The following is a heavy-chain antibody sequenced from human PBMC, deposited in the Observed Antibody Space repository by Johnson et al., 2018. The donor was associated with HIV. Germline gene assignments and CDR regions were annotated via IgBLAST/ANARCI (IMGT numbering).Heavy chain of an antibody. CDR3: ARPRVAVLPAGAFDI. J-gene: IGHJ3*02. Sequence: QVQLVESGGGVVQPGRSMRLSCAASGLNFSDYSMHWVRQAPGKGLEWVAVIYSGGSTYYADSVKGRFTISRDNSKNILYLQMTSLRVEDTGIYYCARPRVAVLPAGAFDIWGPGTMVTVSS. CDR1: GLNFSDYS. D-gene: IGHD2-2*01. V-gene: IGHV3-NL1*01. CDR2: IYSGGST.